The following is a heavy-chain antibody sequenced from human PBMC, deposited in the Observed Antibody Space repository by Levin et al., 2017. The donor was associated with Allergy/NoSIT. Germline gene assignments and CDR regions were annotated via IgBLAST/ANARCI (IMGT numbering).Heavy chain of an antibody. J-gene: IGHJ4*02. Sequence: GASVKVSCKASGYTFTGYYMHWVRQAPGQGLEWMGWINPNSGGTNYAQKFKGRVTMTRDTSISTAYMELSRLRSDDTAVYYCARDARSSGWYVDYWGQGTLVTVSS. V-gene: IGHV1-2*02. CDR2: INPNSGGT. CDR1: GYTFTGYY. D-gene: IGHD6-19*01. CDR3: ARDARSSGWYVDY.